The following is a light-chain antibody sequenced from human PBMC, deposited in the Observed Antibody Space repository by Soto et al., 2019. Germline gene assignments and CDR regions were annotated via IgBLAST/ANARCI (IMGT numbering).Light chain of an antibody. CDR2: GAS. V-gene: IGKV3-20*01. CDR3: QQYNNWPIT. CDR1: QSVSSSY. Sequence: EIVLTQSPGTLSLSPGERATLSCRASQSVSSSYLAWYQQKPGQAPRLLISGASNRATGIPDRFSGSGSGTDFTLTISRLEPEDFAVYYCQQYNNWPITFGGGTKVDIK. J-gene: IGKJ4*01.